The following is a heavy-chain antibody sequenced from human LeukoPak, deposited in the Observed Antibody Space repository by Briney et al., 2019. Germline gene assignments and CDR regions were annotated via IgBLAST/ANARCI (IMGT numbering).Heavy chain of an antibody. D-gene: IGHD3-22*01. CDR3: ARHGITMIVVANDAFDI. CDR1: GGSISSSSYY. Sequence: SETLSLTCTVSGGSISSSSYYWGWIRQPPGKGLEWIGRIYYSGSTYYNPSLKSRVTISVDTSKNQFSLKLSSVTAADTAVYYCARHGITMIVVANDAFDIWGQGTMVTVSS. J-gene: IGHJ3*02. V-gene: IGHV4-39*01. CDR2: IYYSGST.